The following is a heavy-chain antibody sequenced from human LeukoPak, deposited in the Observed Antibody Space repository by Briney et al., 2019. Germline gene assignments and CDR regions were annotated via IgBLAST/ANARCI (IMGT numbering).Heavy chain of an antibody. CDR1: GYTFTGYY. V-gene: IGHV1-2*02. CDR2: INPNSGYT. Sequence: ASVKVSCKASGYTFTGYYLHWVRQAPGQGLEWMGWINPNSGYTNYAQKFQGRVTMTRDTSISTAYMELSRLRSDDTAVFYCARGDSSPYYYFDYWGQGTLVTVSS. J-gene: IGHJ4*02. D-gene: IGHD3-22*01. CDR3: ARGDSSPYYYFDY.